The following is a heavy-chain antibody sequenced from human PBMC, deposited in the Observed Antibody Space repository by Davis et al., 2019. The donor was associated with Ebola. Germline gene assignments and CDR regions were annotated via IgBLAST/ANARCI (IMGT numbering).Heavy chain of an antibody. D-gene: IGHD1-1*01. J-gene: IGHJ4*02. CDR2: INTKTGNP. CDR1: GYTFGGYG. Sequence: SVKVSCKASGYTFGGYGMNWVRQAPGQGLEWMGRINTKTGNPTYAQGFTGRLVFSLDTSVSTAHLQISSLTAEDTAVYFCAREIPQYNFDYWGQGTLVTVSS. V-gene: IGHV7-4-1*02. CDR3: AREIPQYNFDY.